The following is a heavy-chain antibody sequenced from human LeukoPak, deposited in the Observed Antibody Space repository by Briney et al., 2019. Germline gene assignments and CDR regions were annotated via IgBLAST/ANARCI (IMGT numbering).Heavy chain of an antibody. Sequence: SETLSLTCTVSGGSISSSSFYWGWIRQPLGKGLEWIGSISYRGSTYYNPSLKSRVTISVDMSENQVSLKLRSVTAADTAVYYCTEFYFDRSGYADYWGQGTLVTVSS. J-gene: IGHJ4*02. CDR3: TEFYFDRSGYADY. V-gene: IGHV4-39*01. CDR1: GGSISSSSFY. CDR2: ISYRGST. D-gene: IGHD3-22*01.